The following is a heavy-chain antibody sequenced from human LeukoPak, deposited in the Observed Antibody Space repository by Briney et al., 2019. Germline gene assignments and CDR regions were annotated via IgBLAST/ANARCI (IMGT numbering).Heavy chain of an antibody. V-gene: IGHV3-21*01. CDR3: ARDFGQGYLGSGAEGRDY. CDR1: GFTFSSYS. D-gene: IGHD5-18*01. CDR2: ISSSSSYI. J-gene: IGHJ4*01. Sequence: GGSLRLSCAASGFTFSSYSMNWVRQAPGKGLEWVSSISSSSSYIYYADSVRGRFTISRDNAKNSLYLQMNSLRAEDTAVYYCARDFGQGYLGSGAEGRDYWGHGALVTVSS.